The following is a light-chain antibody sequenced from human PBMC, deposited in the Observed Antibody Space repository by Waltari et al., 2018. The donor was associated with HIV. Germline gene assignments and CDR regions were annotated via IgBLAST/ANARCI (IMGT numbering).Light chain of an antibody. Sequence: QSALTQPPSASGSPGQSVTISCTGTSTNITNYNYVSCYQQHPNRAPKLLIYEVTKRPSGVPDRFSGTKSGNKASLTVSVLQTEDEAEYFCSSYGKNNTCFFGGGTRLTVL. CDR2: EVT. CDR1: STNITNYNY. V-gene: IGLV2-8*01. CDR3: SSYGKNNTCF. J-gene: IGLJ2*01.